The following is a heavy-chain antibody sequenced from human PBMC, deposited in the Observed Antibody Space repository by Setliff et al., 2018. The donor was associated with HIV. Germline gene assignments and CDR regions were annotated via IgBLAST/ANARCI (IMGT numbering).Heavy chain of an antibody. CDR1: GFTFSSYT. CDR2: ISYDGSKK. Sequence: LRLSCAASGFTFSSYTMNWVRQAPGKGLEWVALISYDGSKKSYADSVKGRFTISRDNSKNTLYLQMNSLRAEDTAVYYCAKEDRSGSLDYWGQGTLVTVSS. CDR3: AKEDRSGSLDY. J-gene: IGHJ4*02. D-gene: IGHD1-26*01. V-gene: IGHV3-30*04.